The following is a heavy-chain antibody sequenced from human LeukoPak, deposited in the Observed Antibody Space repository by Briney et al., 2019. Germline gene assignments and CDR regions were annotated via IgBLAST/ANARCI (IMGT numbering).Heavy chain of an antibody. V-gene: IGHV1-2*02. J-gene: IGHJ4*02. Sequence: ASVKVSCKSSGYTFTGNYMHWVRQTPGQGLEWMGWINPNSGGTNYAQKFQGRVTMTRDTSISTAYMELSRLRSDDTAVYYCARQSSGGYGLGYWGQATLVTVSS. CDR3: ARQSSGGYGLGY. CDR2: INPNSGGT. CDR1: GYTFTGNY. D-gene: IGHD5-12*01.